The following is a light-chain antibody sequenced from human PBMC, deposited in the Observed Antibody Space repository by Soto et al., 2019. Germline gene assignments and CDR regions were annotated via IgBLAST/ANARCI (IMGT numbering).Light chain of an antibody. CDR3: QHYNAWPPAFT. CDR2: GAS. V-gene: IGKV3-15*01. Sequence: EILMTQSPATLSVSPGERATLSCRASQSLSRNLAWYQQKPGQAPRLLIYGASTRASGIPARFSGSRSGTEFTLTVSSLQSEDFALYYCQHYNAWPPAFTFGRGTRVDL. CDR1: QSLSRN. J-gene: IGKJ3*01.